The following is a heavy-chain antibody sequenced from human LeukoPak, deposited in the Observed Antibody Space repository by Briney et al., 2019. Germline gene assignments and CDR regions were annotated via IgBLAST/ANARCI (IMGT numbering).Heavy chain of an antibody. Sequence: PGGSLRLSCAASGFTFSSYGMHWVRQAPGKGLEWVAVIWYDGSNKYYADSVKGRFTMSRDNSKNTLYLQMNSLRAEDTAVYYCARDGGAMAARYYFDYWGQGTLVTVSS. CDR1: GFTFSSYG. CDR2: IWYDGSNK. CDR3: ARDGGAMAARYYFDY. D-gene: IGHD5-18*01. J-gene: IGHJ4*02. V-gene: IGHV3-33*01.